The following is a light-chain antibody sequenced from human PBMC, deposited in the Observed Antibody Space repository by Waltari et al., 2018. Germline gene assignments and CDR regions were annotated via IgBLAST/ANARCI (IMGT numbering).Light chain of an antibody. CDR1: SSDVGAYNY. J-gene: IGLJ3*02. Sequence: QSALTQPASVSGSPGQSITISCTGTSSDVGAYNYVSWYQQHPGKAPKVMIYDVNKPPSGFSNRFAATKSGNTASLTISGLPADDEADYYCSSYTSSATLVFGGGTKLTVL. CDR2: DVN. CDR3: SSYTSSATLV. V-gene: IGLV2-14*03.